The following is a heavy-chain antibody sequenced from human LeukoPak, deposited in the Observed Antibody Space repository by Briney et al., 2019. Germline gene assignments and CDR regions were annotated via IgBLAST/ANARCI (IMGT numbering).Heavy chain of an antibody. CDR3: ARSEYYGDGYDRPEGYYYYGMDV. CDR2: YNNDGGST. D-gene: IGHD5-12*01. J-gene: IGHJ6*04. Sequence: WGAPRLPRCAPGFPLHSYRMQRGRPAPREGGVGVSRYNNDGGSTSYADSVKGRFTISRDNAKNTLYLQMNSLRAEDTAVYYCARSEYYGDGYDRPEGYYYYGMDVWGKETTVTVSS. CDR1: GFPLHSYR. V-gene: IGHV3-74*01.